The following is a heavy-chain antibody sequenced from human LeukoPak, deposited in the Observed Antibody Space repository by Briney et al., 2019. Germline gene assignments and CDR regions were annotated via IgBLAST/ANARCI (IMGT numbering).Heavy chain of an antibody. D-gene: IGHD2-2*01. CDR2: INHSGST. CDR3: ARGGLTAIVVVPSYFDY. V-gene: IGHV4-34*01. CDR1: GGSFSGYY. Sequence: SETLSLTCAVYGGSFSGYYWSWIRQPPGKGLEWIREINHSGSTNYNPSLKSRVTISVDTSKNQFSLKLSSVTAADTAVYYCARGGLTAIVVVPSYFDYWGQGTLVTVSS. J-gene: IGHJ4*02.